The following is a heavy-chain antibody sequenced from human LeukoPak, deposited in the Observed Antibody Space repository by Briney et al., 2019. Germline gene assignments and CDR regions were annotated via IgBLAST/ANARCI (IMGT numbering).Heavy chain of an antibody. CDR3: ARELTYYYGSGSSYGYYYYYYYMDV. V-gene: IGHV1-8*01. J-gene: IGHJ6*03. D-gene: IGHD3-10*01. CDR1: GYTFTSYD. Sequence: ASVKVSCKASGYTFTSYDINWVRQATGQGLEWMGWMNPNSGNTGYAQKFQGRVTMTRDTSISTAYMELSRLRSDDTAVYYCARELTYYYGSGSSYGYYYYYYYMDVWGKGTTVTVSS. CDR2: MNPNSGNT.